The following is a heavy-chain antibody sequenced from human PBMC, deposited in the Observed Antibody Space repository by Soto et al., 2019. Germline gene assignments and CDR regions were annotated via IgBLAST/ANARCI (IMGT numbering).Heavy chain of an antibody. Sequence: QVQLQEAGPGLGKPSQTLSLTFTFSGCSISSGCYYLNLIRPPPRKGLEWIGYIYYSGSTYYNPSLKSRVTISVDTSKNQFSLKLSSVTAADTAVYYCARGLSSARGWFDPWGQGTLVTVSS. CDR2: IYYSGST. CDR1: GCSISSGCYY. CDR3: ARGLSSARGWFDP. D-gene: IGHD6-13*01. J-gene: IGHJ5*02. V-gene: IGHV4-31*03.